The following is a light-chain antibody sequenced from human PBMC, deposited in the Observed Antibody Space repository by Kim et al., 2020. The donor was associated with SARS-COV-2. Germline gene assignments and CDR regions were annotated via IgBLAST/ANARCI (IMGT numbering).Light chain of an antibody. Sequence: SPGERATLSCRASQSVSSSYLACYQQKPGQAPRLLIYGASSRATGIPDRFSGSGSGTDFTLTISRLEPEDFAVYYCQQYGSSPLTFGPGTKVDIK. CDR2: GAS. J-gene: IGKJ3*01. CDR3: QQYGSSPLT. V-gene: IGKV3-20*01. CDR1: QSVSSSY.